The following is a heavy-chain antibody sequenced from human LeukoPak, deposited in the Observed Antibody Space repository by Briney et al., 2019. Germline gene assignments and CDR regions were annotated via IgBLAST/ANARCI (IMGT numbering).Heavy chain of an antibody. V-gene: IGHV4-39*01. CDR1: GGTISSSSYY. J-gene: IGHJ4*02. CDR2: IYYSGSS. D-gene: IGHD5-18*01. CDR3: ARHVDTATDYFDY. Sequence: PSETLSLTCTVSGGTISSSSYYWGWIRQPPGKGLEWIGSIYYSGSSYYNPSLKSRVTISVHTSKNQFSLKLSSVTAADTAVYYCARHVDTATDYFDYWGQGTLVTVSS.